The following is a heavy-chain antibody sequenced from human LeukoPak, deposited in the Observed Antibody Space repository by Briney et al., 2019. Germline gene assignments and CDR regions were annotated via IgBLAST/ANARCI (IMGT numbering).Heavy chain of an antibody. V-gene: IGHV1-2*02. J-gene: IGHJ4*02. D-gene: IGHD3-10*01. Sequence: ASVKVSCKASGYTFTGYYMHWVRQAPGQGLEWMGWINPNSGGTNYAQKFQGRVTMTRDTSISTAYMELSRLRSDDTAAYYCARGVRGVITVPCYWGQGTLVTVSS. CDR3: ARGVRGVITVPCY. CDR1: GYTFTGYY. CDR2: INPNSGGT.